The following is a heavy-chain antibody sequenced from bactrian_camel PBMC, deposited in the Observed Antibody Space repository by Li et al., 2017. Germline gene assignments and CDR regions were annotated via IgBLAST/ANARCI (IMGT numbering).Heavy chain of an antibody. Sequence: QVQLVESGGGSVQAGGSLKLSCTSSGYDITTCEKGWFRQAPGKERELVSIVSSDGAPTYADSVKGRFTISRDTAKKTTYLQLNSLKPEDTAVYYCSTFFSRAGGTYLADYDFGYWGQGTQVTVS. J-gene: IGHJ6*01. CDR1: GYDITTCE. V-gene: IGHV3S53*01. D-gene: IGHD7*01. CDR2: VSSDGAP. CDR3: STFFSRAGGTYLADYDFGY.